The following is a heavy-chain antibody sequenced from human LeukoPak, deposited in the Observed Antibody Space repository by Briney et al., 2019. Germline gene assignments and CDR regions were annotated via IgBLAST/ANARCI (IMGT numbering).Heavy chain of an antibody. D-gene: IGHD3-10*01. V-gene: IGHV3-9*01. CDR3: TKDKGGHGSGSYIWAGMDV. CDR2: ISWNSGNI. J-gene: IGHJ6*02. Sequence: GRSLRLSCAASGFSFVDYAMHGVRQAPGKGLEWVSGISWNSGNIGYADSVKGRFTISRDNAKNSLYLQMNSLRAEDTALYYCTKDKGGHGSGSYIWAGMDVWGQGTTVTVSS. CDR1: GFSFVDYA.